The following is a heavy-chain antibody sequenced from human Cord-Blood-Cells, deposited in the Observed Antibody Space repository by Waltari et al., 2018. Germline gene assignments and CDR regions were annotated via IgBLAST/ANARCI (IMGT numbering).Heavy chain of an antibody. CDR2: INHSGST. CDR3: ARGGCSSTSCYYFDY. CDR1: GGSFSGYS. J-gene: IGHJ4*02. Sequence: QVQLQQWGAGLLKPSETLSLTCAVYGGSFSGYSWSWIRQPPGKGLEWIGEINHSGSTNYNPSLKSRVTISVDTSKNQFSLKLSSVTAADTAVYYCARGGCSSTSCYYFDYWGQGTLVTVSS. V-gene: IGHV4-34*01. D-gene: IGHD2-2*01.